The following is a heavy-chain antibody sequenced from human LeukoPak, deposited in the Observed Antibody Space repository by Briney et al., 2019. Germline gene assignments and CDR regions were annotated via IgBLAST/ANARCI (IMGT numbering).Heavy chain of an antibody. CDR2: IWYDGSNK. Sequence: SGGSLRLSCAASGFTFSSYGMHWVRQAPGKGLEWVAVIWYDGSNKYYADSVKGRFTVSRDNAKSTLYLQMSSLRAEDTAVYYCATSSVWGGAFNIWGQGTMVTVSS. V-gene: IGHV3-33*03. J-gene: IGHJ3*02. D-gene: IGHD3-16*01. CDR1: GFTFSSYG. CDR3: ATSSVWGGAFNI.